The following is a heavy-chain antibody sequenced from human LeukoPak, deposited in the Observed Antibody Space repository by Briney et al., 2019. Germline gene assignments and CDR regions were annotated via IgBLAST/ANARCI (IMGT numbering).Heavy chain of an antibody. J-gene: IGHJ5*02. CDR2: IIPIFGTA. V-gene: IGHV1-69*05. Sequence: SVKVSCKASGGTSSSYAISWVRQAPGQGLEWMGGIIPIFGTANYAQKFQSRVTITTDESTSTAYMELSSLRSEGTAVYYCARDSSPNRDGYNYWFDPWGQGTLVTVSS. D-gene: IGHD5-24*01. CDR1: GGTSSSYA. CDR3: ARDSSPNRDGYNYWFDP.